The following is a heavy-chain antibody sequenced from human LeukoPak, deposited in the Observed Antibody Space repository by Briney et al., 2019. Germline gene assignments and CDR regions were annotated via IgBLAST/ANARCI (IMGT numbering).Heavy chain of an antibody. Sequence: GGSLRLSCAAAGFTFSSYGLEWVAIISYDGSNEYYADSVKGRFTISRDNSKNTLYLQMNSLRAEDTAVYYCAKERRGSGRARECAFDIWGQGTMVTVPS. CDR3: AKERRGSGRARECAFDI. CDR1: GFTFSSYG. D-gene: IGHD3-10*01. CDR2: ISYDGSNE. J-gene: IGHJ3*02. V-gene: IGHV3-30*04.